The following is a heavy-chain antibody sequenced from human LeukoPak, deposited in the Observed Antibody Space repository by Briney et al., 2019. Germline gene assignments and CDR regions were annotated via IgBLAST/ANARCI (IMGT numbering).Heavy chain of an antibody. CDR1: GYTFTGYY. J-gene: IGHJ4*02. CDR2: INPNSGGT. CDR3: ARAKPQYYYDSSGYPDY. Sequence: VASVKVSCKASGYTFTGYYMHWVRQAPGQGLEWMGWINPNSGGTNYTQKFQGRVTMTRDTSISTAYMELSRLRSDDTAVYYCARAKPQYYYDSSGYPDYWGQGTLVTVSS. V-gene: IGHV1-2*02. D-gene: IGHD3-22*01.